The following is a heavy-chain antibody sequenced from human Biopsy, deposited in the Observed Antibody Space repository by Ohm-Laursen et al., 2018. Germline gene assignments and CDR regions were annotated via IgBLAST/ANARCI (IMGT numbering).Heavy chain of an antibody. Sequence: TLSLTCPVSGGSISNNNYYWGWIRQPPGKGLEWIRSIFYRGSTHYKPSLKSRVNISVDTSKNQFSLKLNSVTAADTAVYYCARDYDTSGYYYVSWGQGTLVTVSS. D-gene: IGHD3-22*01. CDR2: IFYRGST. J-gene: IGHJ5*02. CDR1: GGSISNNNYY. V-gene: IGHV4-39*01. CDR3: ARDYDTSGYYYVS.